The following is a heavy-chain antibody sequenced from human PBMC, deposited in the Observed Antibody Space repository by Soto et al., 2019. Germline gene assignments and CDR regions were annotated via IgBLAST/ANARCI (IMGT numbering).Heavy chain of an antibody. V-gene: IGHV5-51*01. CDR3: ARLLNYYDSSASGY. J-gene: IGHJ4*02. CDR1: GYTFTNYW. CDR2: IYPGDSKT. D-gene: IGHD3-22*01. Sequence: GESLKISCKCSGYTFTNYWIGWVRQMPGKGLEWMGIIYPGDSKTRYSPSFQGQVIISADKSISTAYLQWNSLKAPDTAMYYCARLLNYYDSSASGYWGQGTLVTVSS.